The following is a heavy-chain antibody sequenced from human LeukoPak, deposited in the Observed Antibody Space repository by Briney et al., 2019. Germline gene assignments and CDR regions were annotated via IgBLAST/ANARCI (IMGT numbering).Heavy chain of an antibody. CDR1: GFTFSSYG. Sequence: GGSLRLSCAASGFTFSSYGMHWVRQAPGKGLEWVAFIRYDGSSKFYADSVKGRFTISRDHSKNTLYLQMNSLRAEDTAVYYCARSLTMVRGYDYWGQGTLVTVSS. CDR3: ARSLTMVRGYDY. D-gene: IGHD3-10*01. J-gene: IGHJ4*02. V-gene: IGHV3-30*02. CDR2: IRYDGSSK.